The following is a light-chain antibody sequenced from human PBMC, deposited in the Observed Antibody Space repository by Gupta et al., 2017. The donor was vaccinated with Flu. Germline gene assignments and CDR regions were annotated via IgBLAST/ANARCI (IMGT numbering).Light chain of an antibody. CDR1: QRLVHRNGNKS. CDR2: RGS. J-gene: IGKJ1*01. CDR3: RQGEQWET. V-gene: IGKV2-30*02. Sequence: DVVMTHSPLSLPFTLGQPASLPCRSSQRLVHRNGNKSLNRLQHGPGQGPRRIIYRGSTRDSGVPDRFSGSGAGSDFTLKSIRGEDEDIGVYYGRQGEQWETFGQGTKVEMK.